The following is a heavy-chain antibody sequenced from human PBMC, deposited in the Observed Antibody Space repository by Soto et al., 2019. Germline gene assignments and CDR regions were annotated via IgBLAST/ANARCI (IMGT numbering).Heavy chain of an antibody. CDR1: GFTFSSFA. CDR2: ISGRGISYDGSNT. J-gene: IGHJ6*02. Sequence: GGSLRLSCAASGFTFSSFAMTWVRQAPGKGLEWVSSISGRGISYDGSNTYYVESVKGRFTIARDNSKNTLYLQMNSLRAEDTAVYYCARDRGCISTTCYRYYYAMDVWGQGTTVTVSS. CDR3: ARDRGCISTTCYRYYYAMDV. V-gene: IGHV3-23*01. D-gene: IGHD2-2*01.